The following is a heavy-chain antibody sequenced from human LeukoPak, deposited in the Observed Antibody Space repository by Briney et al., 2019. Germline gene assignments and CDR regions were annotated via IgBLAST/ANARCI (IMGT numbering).Heavy chain of an antibody. CDR3: ARGSRGYSYGYDY. CDR2: IYYSGST. Sequence: PSETLSLTCTVSGGSISSYYWSWLRQPPGKGLEWIGYIYYSGSTNYNPSLKSRVTISVDTSKNQFSLKLSSVTAADTAVYYCARGSRGYSYGYDYWGQGTLATVSS. J-gene: IGHJ4*02. V-gene: IGHV4-59*01. CDR1: GGSISSYY. D-gene: IGHD5-18*01.